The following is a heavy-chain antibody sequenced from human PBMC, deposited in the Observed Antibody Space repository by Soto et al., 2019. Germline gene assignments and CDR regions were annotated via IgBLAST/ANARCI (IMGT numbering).Heavy chain of an antibody. CDR2: IYYSAST. CDR3: ARDSRTPSGGMDV. CDR1: GGSISSGDYH. J-gene: IGHJ6*02. Sequence: QVQLQESGPGLVKPSQTLSLTCTVSGGSISSGDYHWTWIRQPPVKGLEWIGAIYYSASTYYNPSLVSLITISIDTSKNQFSLKLTSVTAADTAVYYCARDSRTPSGGMDVWGQGTTVTVSS. V-gene: IGHV4-30-4*01.